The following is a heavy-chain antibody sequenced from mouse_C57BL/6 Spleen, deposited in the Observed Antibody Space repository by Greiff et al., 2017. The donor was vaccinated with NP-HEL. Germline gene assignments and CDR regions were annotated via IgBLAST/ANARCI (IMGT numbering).Heavy chain of an antibody. Sequence: VQLQQPGAELVKPGASVKLSCKASGYTFTSYWMHWVKQRPGQGLEWIGMINPNSGSTNYNEKFKSKATMHVDKASSTAYIQLSSLTSEDSAVYYCARYHYGNLYYAMDYWGQGTSVTVSS. D-gene: IGHD2-1*01. CDR3: ARYHYGNLYYAMDY. V-gene: IGHV1-64*01. CDR1: GYTFTSYW. CDR2: INPNSGST. J-gene: IGHJ4*01.